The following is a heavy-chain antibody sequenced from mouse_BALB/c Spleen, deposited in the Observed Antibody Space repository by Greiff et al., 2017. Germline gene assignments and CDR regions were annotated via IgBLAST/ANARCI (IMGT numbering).Heavy chain of an antibody. Sequence: EVKLLESGPGLVKPSQSLSLTCTVTGYSITSDYAWNWIRQFPGNKLEWMGYISYSGSTSYNPSLKSRISITRDTSKNQFFLQLNSVTTEDTATYYCARGGYYEEGYYAMDYWGQGTSVTVSS. CDR3: ARGGYYEEGYYAMDY. CDR2: ISYSGST. D-gene: IGHD2-3*01. V-gene: IGHV3-2*02. CDR1: GYSITSDYA. J-gene: IGHJ4*01.